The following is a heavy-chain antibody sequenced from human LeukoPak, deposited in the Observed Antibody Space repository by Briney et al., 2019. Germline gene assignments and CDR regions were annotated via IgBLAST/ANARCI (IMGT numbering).Heavy chain of an antibody. J-gene: IGHJ4*02. D-gene: IGHD4-11*01. CDR2: ISYDGSNK. CDR3: AKDPNPTGTYSSYWIY. V-gene: IGHV3-30*18. Sequence: QPGGSLRLSCAASGFTFSSYGMHWVRQAPDKGLEWMAVISYDGSNKYYADSVKGRFTISRDNSKNTLYLQMNSLRAEDTAVYYCAKDPNPTGTYSSYWIYWGQGTLVTVSS. CDR1: GFTFSSYG.